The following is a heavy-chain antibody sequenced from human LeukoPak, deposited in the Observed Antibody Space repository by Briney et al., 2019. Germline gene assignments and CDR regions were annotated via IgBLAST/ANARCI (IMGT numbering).Heavy chain of an antibody. CDR1: GYTFTSYA. Sequence: GASEKVSYNASGYTFTSYAMHWVRQAPGQRLEGMGWNNAGNGNTKYSQKFQGRVTITRDTSASTAYMELSSLRSEDTAVYYCARDARQLLWFGELFRFYGMDVWGQGTTVTVSS. CDR3: ARDARQLLWFGELFRFYGMDV. J-gene: IGHJ6*02. V-gene: IGHV1-3*01. D-gene: IGHD3-10*01. CDR2: NNAGNGNT.